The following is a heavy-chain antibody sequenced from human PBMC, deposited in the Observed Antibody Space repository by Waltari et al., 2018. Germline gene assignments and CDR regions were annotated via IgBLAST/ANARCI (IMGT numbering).Heavy chain of an antibody. J-gene: IGHJ6*04. D-gene: IGHD2-8*01. CDR1: GFTFSNYA. Sequence: QVQLVESGGGVVQPGRSLEVSCAASGFTFSNYAMHWVRQAPGKGLEWVAVIWYDGRNKYYADSVKGRFTISRDNSKNTLYLQMISRRAEDTAVYYCARDRSRDAPGADYYYCMDVWGKGTTVTVSS. CDR2: IWYDGRNK. V-gene: IGHV3-33*01. CDR3: ARDRSRDAPGADYYYCMDV.